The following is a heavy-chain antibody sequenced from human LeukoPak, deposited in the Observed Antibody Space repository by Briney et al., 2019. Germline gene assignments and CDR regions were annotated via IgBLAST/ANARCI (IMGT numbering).Heavy chain of an antibody. CDR3: AREARIVGAMANDY. CDR2: ISAYNGNT. D-gene: IGHD1-26*01. J-gene: IGHJ4*02. Sequence: ASVKVSCKASGYTFTTYGISWVRQAPGQGLECMGWISAYNGNTNYAQKFQGRVTMTTDTSTSTAYMELRSLRSDDTAVYYCAREARIVGAMANDYWGQGTLVTVSS. CDR1: GYTFTTYG. V-gene: IGHV1-18*01.